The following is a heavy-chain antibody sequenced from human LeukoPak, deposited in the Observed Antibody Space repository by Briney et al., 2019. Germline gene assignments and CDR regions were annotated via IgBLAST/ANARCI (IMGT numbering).Heavy chain of an antibody. CDR2: IGSISDYI. Sequence: GGSLRLSCAVSEFTFSSYNMIGLRQALGKGLEWVPPIGSISDYINYAGTVKSRFAISRDNAKHSLYQQMNSLRAEDTAVYYCARDGRYGSGSTVRFDYWGQGTLVTGPS. CDR1: EFTFSSYN. CDR3: ARDGRYGSGSTVRFDY. J-gene: IGHJ4*02. V-gene: IGHV3-21*01. D-gene: IGHD3-10*01.